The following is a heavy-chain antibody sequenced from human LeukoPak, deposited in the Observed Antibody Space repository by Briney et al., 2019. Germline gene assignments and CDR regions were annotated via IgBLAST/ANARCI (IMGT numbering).Heavy chain of an antibody. J-gene: IGHJ3*02. D-gene: IGHD2-2*01. CDR1: GFTFSDYA. Sequence: GGSLRLSCTASGFTFSDYAMSWVRQAPGKGLEWVGFIRSKAYGGTTEYAASVKGRFTISRDDSKSIAYLQMNSLKTEDTAAYYCTTRYCSSTSCLNEAFDIWGQGTMVTVSS. V-gene: IGHV3-49*04. CDR3: TTRYCSSTSCLNEAFDI. CDR2: IRSKAYGGTT.